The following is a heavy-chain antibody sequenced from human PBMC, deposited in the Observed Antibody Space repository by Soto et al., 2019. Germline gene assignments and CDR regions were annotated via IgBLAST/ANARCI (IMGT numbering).Heavy chain of an antibody. CDR1: GFTFSSYA. CDR3: AKDTRYGDYVRWFPS. V-gene: IGHV3-23*01. D-gene: IGHD4-17*01. J-gene: IGHJ5*01. Sequence: EVHLLESGGGLVQPGGSLRLSCEASGFTFSSYAMTWVRQAPGRGLEGVSGITGSGGRTYYADSVKGRFTISRDNSKSTRYLQRTSLGAEDAAVYYCAKDTRYGDYVRWFPSWGQGPLVTVSS. CDR2: ITGSGGRT.